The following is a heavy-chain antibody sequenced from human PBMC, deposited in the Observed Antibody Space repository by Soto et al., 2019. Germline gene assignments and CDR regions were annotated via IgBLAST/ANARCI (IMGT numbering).Heavy chain of an antibody. J-gene: IGHJ4*02. V-gene: IGHV4-4*08. CDR3: ARTLGPQVTGYVDSDYRWTIDQ. Sequence: SETLSLTCTVSGGSISSYYWSCIRQSPGKGPEWIGYVYHSGTTNYNPSLLSRVTISADTSKNQFFLRLTSVTAADTGVYFCARTLGPQVTGYVDSDYRWTIDQWGQGTLVTVSS. CDR1: GGSISSYY. CDR2: VYHSGTT. D-gene: IGHD4-4*01.